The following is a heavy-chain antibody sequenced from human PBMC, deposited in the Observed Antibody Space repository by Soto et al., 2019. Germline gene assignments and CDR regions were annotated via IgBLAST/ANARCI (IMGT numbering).Heavy chain of an antibody. CDR1: GYTFTSYD. V-gene: IGHV1-8*01. Sequence: ASVKVSCKASGYTFTSYDINWVRQATGQGLEWMGWMNPNSGNTGYAQKFQGRVTMTRNTSISTAYMELSSLRSEDTAVYYCARGVLEYDILTGSSYYYYYMAVWGKGTTVTVSS. J-gene: IGHJ6*03. D-gene: IGHD3-9*01. CDR3: ARGVLEYDILTGSSYYYYYMAV. CDR2: MNPNSGNT.